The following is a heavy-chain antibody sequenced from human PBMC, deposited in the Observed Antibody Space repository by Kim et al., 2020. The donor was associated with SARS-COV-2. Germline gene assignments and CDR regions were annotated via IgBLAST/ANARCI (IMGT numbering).Heavy chain of an antibody. D-gene: IGHD2-2*01. Sequence: ASVKVSYKASGYTFTSYYMHWVRQAPGQGLEWMGIINPSGGSTSYAQKFQGRVTMTRDTSTSTVYMELSSLRSEDTAVYYCARAAPTGCSSTSCPLDYWGQGTLVTVSS. CDR3: ARAAPTGCSSTSCPLDY. J-gene: IGHJ4*02. CDR1: GYTFTSYY. CDR2: INPSGGST. V-gene: IGHV1-46*01.